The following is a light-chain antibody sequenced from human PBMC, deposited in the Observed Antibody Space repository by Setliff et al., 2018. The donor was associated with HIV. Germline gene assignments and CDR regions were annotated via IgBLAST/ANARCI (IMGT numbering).Light chain of an antibody. CDR3: VAYTRYDTYV. CDR2: DLS. Sequence: QSALAPPASVSGSPGQSVTISCTGTSNDVGAYNYVSWYQQNADKAPKLLIYDLSNRPSGVSDRFSGSRPGNTASLTISGLQTEDEADYYCVAYTRYDTYVFGSGTKVTVL. J-gene: IGLJ1*01. V-gene: IGLV2-14*03. CDR1: SNDVGAYNY.